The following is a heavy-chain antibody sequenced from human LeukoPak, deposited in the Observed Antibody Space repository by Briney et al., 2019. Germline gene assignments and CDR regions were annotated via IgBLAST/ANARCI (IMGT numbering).Heavy chain of an antibody. CDR1: GFTFSSYS. J-gene: IGHJ4*02. V-gene: IGHV3-21*01. CDR2: ISSSSSYI. Sequence: GGSLRLSCAASGFTFSSYSMNWVRQAPGEGLEWVSSISSSSSYIYYADSVKGRFTISRDNAKNSLYLQMNSLRAEDTAVYYCARGAHVLMVYAPFDYWGQGTLVTVSS. D-gene: IGHD2-8*01. CDR3: ARGAHVLMVYAPFDY.